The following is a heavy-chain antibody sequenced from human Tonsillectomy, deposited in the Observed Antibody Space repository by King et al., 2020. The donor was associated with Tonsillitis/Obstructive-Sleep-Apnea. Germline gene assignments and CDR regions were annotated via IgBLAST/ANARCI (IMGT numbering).Heavy chain of an antibody. J-gene: IGHJ6*02. CDR1: GGSISSYY. Sequence: QLQESGPGLVKPSETLSLTCTVSGGSISSYYWSWIRQPPGKGLEWIGYFYYSGSTNYNPSLKSRVTISVDTSKNQFSLKLSSVTAADTAVYYCARDLEGYYYYGMDVWGQGTTVTVSS. CDR3: ARDLEGYYYYGMDV. D-gene: IGHD1-1*01. CDR2: FYYSGST. V-gene: IGHV4-59*01.